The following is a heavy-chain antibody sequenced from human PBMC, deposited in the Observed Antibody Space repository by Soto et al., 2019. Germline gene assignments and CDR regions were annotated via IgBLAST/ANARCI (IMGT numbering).Heavy chain of an antibody. V-gene: IGHV4-34*01. Sequence: PSDTLSLTCAIYGGSFSGYDWTWIRQKTGTGLEWIGEINHSGSTNYNPSRKSRATISVDTSKNQFSLKLTSVTAADTAVYYCARDKITGLFDYWGQGTPVTVSS. D-gene: IGHD2-8*02. J-gene: IGHJ4*02. CDR2: INHSGST. CDR3: ARDKITGLFDY. CDR1: GGSFSGYD.